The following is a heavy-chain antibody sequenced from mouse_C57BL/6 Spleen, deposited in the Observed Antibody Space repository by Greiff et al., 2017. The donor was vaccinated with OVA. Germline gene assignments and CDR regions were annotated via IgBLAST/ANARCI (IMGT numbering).Heavy chain of an antibody. J-gene: IGHJ2*01. CDR1: GFTFSSYA. V-gene: IGHV5-4*01. D-gene: IGHD4-1*01. Sequence: EVKLQESGGGLVKPGGSLKLSCAASGFTFSSYAMSWVRQTPEKRLEWVATISDGGSYTYYPDNVKGRFTISRDNAKNNLYLQMSHLKSEDTAMYYCARELTGKGYFDYWGQGTTLTVSS. CDR2: ISDGGSYT. CDR3: ARELTGKGYFDY.